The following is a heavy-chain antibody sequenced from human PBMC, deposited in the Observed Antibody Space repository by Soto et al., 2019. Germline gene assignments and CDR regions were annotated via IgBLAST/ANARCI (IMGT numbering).Heavy chain of an antibody. CDR3: ARRYGSAIDY. D-gene: IGHD1-26*01. J-gene: IGHJ4*02. CDR2: IYYSGST. CDR1: GGSISSYY. Sequence: SETLSLTCAVSGGSISSYYWSWIRQPPGKGLEWIGYIYYSGSTNCNPSLKSRVTISVDTSKNQFSLKLSSVTAADTAVYYCARRYGSAIDYWGQGTLVTVSS. V-gene: IGHV4-59*08.